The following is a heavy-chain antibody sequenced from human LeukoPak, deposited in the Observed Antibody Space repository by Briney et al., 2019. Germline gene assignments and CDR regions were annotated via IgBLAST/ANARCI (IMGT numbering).Heavy chain of an antibody. CDR3: ARGDLGCFDL. D-gene: IGHD2-21*01. V-gene: IGHV3-74*01. CDR2: IHSDGTIT. J-gene: IGHJ2*01. Sequence: GGSLRLSCAASGFTFSSYWMHWIRQAPGKGLVWVAHIHSDGTITTYADSVEGRFTISRDNAHNTLDLQMDGLRAEDTAIYYCARGDLGCFDLWGRGTLVAVSS. CDR1: GFTFSSYW.